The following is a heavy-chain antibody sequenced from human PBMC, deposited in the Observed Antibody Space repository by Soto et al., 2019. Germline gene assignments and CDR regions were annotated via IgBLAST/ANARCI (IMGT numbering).Heavy chain of an antibody. J-gene: IGHJ4*02. Sequence: KTSETLSLTCSVSGASVSSGTYCWGWIRQPPGKGLEWIGVIYYEGSTNYDPSLKSRVTFSIDTSKNHFSLTLTSVTAADTAVYYCARSHSGDDFGSRKYFDYWGQGSLVTVSS. V-gene: IGHV4-61*03. CDR3: ARSHSGDDFGSRKYFDY. CDR1: GASVSSGTYC. D-gene: IGHD5-12*01. CDR2: IYYEGST.